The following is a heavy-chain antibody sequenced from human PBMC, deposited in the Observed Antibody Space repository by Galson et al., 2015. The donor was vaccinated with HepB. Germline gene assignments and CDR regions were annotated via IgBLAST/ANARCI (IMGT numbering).Heavy chain of an antibody. Sequence: SLRLSCAASGFTFSSYGKHWVRQAPGKGLEWVAVISYDGSNKYYADSVKGRFTISRDNSKNTLYLQMNSLRAEDTAVYYCAKDGLVVPAAIPEGPVDYWGQGTLVTVSS. J-gene: IGHJ4*02. CDR1: GFTFSSYG. CDR3: AKDGLVVPAAIPEGPVDY. D-gene: IGHD2-2*02. V-gene: IGHV3-30*18. CDR2: ISYDGSNK.